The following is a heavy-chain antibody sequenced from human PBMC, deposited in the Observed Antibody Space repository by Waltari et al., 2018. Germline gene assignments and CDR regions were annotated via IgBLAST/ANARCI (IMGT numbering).Heavy chain of an antibody. J-gene: IGHJ4*02. D-gene: IGHD3-9*01. Sequence: EVKLVESGGNLVQQGRSLRLSCATSGFDFRQFAMTLVRQAKGKGREWGGYSRGKTYGETTEFAASVKGRFTSSRDDSKSIAYLQMTSLKTEDTAVYYCTRDSNTYFDILTVLDYWGQGTLVTVSS. CDR1: GFDFRQFA. CDR2: SRGKTYGETT. CDR3: TRDSNTYFDILTVLDY. V-gene: IGHV3-49*04.